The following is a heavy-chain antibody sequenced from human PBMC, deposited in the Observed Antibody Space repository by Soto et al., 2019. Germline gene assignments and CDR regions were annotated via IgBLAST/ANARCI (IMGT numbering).Heavy chain of an antibody. CDR2: INRDANDI. Sequence: EVQLVESGGGLVQPGGSLRLSCEASRGAFSDYWMHWVRQAPGKGLVWVSRINRDANDIIYADSVKGRFTASRDNAKNMVFLQMNSLRVEDTAVYYCAIDVPHNWFDSWGPGTLVTVSS. CDR1: RGAFSDYW. CDR3: AIDVPHNWFDS. V-gene: IGHV3-74*01. J-gene: IGHJ5*01. D-gene: IGHD3-10*02.